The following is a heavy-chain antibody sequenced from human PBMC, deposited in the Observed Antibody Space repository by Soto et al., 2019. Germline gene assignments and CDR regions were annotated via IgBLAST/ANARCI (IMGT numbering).Heavy chain of an antibody. V-gene: IGHV1-8*01. J-gene: IGHJ6*02. D-gene: IGHD2-15*01. CDR3: ARALVVVVAVTVGQYYYYYYGMDV. CDR1: GYTFTSYD. CDR2: MNPNSGNT. Sequence: ASVKVSCKASGYTFTSYDINWVRQATGQGLEWMGWMNPNSGNTGYAQKFQGRVTMTRNTSTSTAYMELSSLRSEDTAVYYCARALVVVVAVTVGQYYYYYYGMDVWGQGTTVTVSS.